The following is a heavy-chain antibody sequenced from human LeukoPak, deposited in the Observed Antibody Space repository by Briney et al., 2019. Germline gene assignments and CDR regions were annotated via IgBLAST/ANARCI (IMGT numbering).Heavy chain of an antibody. J-gene: IGHJ3*02. CDR2: INQDGTEK. D-gene: IGHD6-6*01. CDR1: GFSFTTYW. Sequence: GGSLRLSCAASGFSFTTYWMSWVRQAQGKGLEWVANINQDGTEKYYVDSVKGRFTISRDNGKNSLYLQMNNLRADDTAVYYCARDLGPHRSSPNSGAFDIWGQGTMVTVSS. CDR3: ARDLGPHRSSPNSGAFDI. V-gene: IGHV3-7*01.